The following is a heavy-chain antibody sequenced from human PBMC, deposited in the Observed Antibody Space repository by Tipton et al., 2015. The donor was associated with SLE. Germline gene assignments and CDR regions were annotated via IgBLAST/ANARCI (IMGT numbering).Heavy chain of an antibody. D-gene: IGHD2-15*01. Sequence: TLSLTCTVSGGSISRNGYYWSWVRQHPGKGLEWIGHIYYSGNTYYNPSLKSRVTMSVDTSKTQFSLKLSSLTAADTAVYYCARVVTVVATHYYDMDVWGQGTTVTVSS. CDR1: GGSISRNGYY. V-gene: IGHV4-31*03. CDR2: IYYSGNT. CDR3: ARVVTVVATHYYDMDV. J-gene: IGHJ6*02.